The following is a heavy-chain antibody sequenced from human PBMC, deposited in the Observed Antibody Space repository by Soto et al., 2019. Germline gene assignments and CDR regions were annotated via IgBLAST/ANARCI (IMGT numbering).Heavy chain of an antibody. V-gene: IGHV3-48*02. J-gene: IGHJ4*02. CDR1: GFTFSDYP. Sequence: QLVESGGGLVQPGGSLRLSCAASGFTFSDYPMNWVRQAPGKGLEWVSSIRTISSAMYFADSVRGRFTISRDNARNSLYLQMTSLRDEDTAVYYCAREAPAFDSWGQGTLVTVSS. CDR3: AREAPAFDS. CDR2: IRTISSAM.